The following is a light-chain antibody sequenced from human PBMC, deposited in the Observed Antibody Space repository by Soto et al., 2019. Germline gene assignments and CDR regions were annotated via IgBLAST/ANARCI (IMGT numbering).Light chain of an antibody. Sequence: DIKLTQSPSSLSAYVGDRVTITCRASLRISKYLNWYQQKPGKAPKLLIYGASTLQSGVPSRFSGSGSGTDFILTITNLQPEDSATYFCQQSHSTPLTFGGGTKLEI. V-gene: IGKV1-39*01. J-gene: IGKJ4*01. CDR3: QQSHSTPLT. CDR1: LRISKY. CDR2: GAS.